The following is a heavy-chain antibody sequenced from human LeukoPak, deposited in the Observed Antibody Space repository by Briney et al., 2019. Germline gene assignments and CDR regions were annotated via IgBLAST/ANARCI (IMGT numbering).Heavy chain of an antibody. V-gene: IGHV4-4*02. J-gene: IGHJ4*02. D-gene: IGHD3-16*01. CDR1: GGSISSSNW. CDR3: ASQVPGAYDSPYYFDY. CDR2: IHHSGST. Sequence: SGTLSLTCAVSGGSISSSNWWSWVRQPPGKGLEWIGEIHHSGSTNYNPSLKSRVTISVDTSKNQFSLKLSSVTAADTAVYYCASQVPGAYDSPYYFDYWGQGTLVTVSS.